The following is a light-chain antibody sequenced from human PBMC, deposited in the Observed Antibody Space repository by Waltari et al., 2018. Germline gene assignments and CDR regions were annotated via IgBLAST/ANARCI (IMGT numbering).Light chain of an antibody. J-gene: IGLJ1*01. V-gene: IGLV2-14*01. CDR2: EVS. CDR3: SSYTTSSAPGV. CDR1: DSHVGAYDF. Sequence: QSALTQPASVSGSPGQSITISCSGTDSHVGAYDFVSWYHQHPGKAPHLIIYEVSNRPSGISNRFSASKSGNTASLTISGLQAEDEADYYCSSYTTSSAPGVFGTGTRVTVL.